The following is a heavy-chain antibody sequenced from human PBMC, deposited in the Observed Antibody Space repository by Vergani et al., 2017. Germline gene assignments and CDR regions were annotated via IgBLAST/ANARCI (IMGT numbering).Heavy chain of an antibody. J-gene: IGHJ4*02. CDR1: GGTFSSYA. CDR3: ARDPDGDYYGSGSGDY. CDR2: IIPIFGTA. V-gene: IGHV1-69*13. D-gene: IGHD3-10*01. Sequence: QVQLVQSGAEVKKPGSSVKVSCKASGGTFSSYAISWVRQAPGQGLEWMGRIIPIFGTANYAQKFQGRVTITADESTSTAYMALSSLRSEDTAVYYCARDPDGDYYGSGSGDYWGQGTLVTVSS.